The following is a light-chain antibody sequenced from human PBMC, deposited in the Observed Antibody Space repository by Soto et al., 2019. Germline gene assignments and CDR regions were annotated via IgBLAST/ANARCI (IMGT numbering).Light chain of an antibody. CDR3: QQYKTYPLT. V-gene: IGKV1-5*01. Sequence: DIQMTQSPSTLSASVGDRVTITCRASENINTWLAWYQQKPGKAPTLVISDASSLEGGVPSRFSGSGSGTDFTLTINSLQPDDFVTYYCQQYKTYPLTFGQGTKVEI. CDR1: ENINTW. J-gene: IGKJ1*01. CDR2: DAS.